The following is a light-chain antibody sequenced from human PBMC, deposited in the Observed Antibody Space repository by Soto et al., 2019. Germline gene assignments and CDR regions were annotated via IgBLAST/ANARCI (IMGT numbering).Light chain of an antibody. CDR2: LNSDGSH. V-gene: IGLV4-69*01. CDR3: QTWGTGIQV. Sequence: QSVLTQSPSASASLGASVKLSCTLSSGHSSNAIAWHQQQPEKGPRYLMKLNSDGSHSKGDGIPDRFSGSSSGAERYLTISSLQSEDEAGYYCQTWGTGIQVFGGGTKLTVL. CDR1: SGHSSNA. J-gene: IGLJ3*02.